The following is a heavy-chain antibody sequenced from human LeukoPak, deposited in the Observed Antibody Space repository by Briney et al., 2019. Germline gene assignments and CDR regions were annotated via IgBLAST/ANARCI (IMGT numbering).Heavy chain of an antibody. D-gene: IGHD3-9*01. V-gene: IGHV3-21*01. CDR1: GFTFSSYN. CDR3: ARATILRYSPGPWDV. Sequence: GGSLRLSCAASGFTFSSYNMNWVRQAPGKGLEWVSSISSSSSYIYYADSVRGRFTISRDNAKNSLYLQINSLRAEDTAVYYCARATILRYSPGPWDVWGQGTTVTVSS. J-gene: IGHJ6*02. CDR2: ISSSSSYI.